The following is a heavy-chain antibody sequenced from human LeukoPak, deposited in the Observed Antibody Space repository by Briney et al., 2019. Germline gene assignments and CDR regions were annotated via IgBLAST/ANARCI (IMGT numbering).Heavy chain of an antibody. CDR3: AKWDHVTMVRGVSYFDY. D-gene: IGHD3-10*01. J-gene: IGHJ4*02. CDR1: GFTFSDYY. V-gene: IGHV3-11*01. Sequence: GGSLRLSCAASGFTFSDYYMSWIRQAPGKGLEWVSYISSSGSTIYYADSVKGRFTISRDNAKNSLYPQMNSLRAEDTAVHYCAKWDHVTMVRGVSYFDYWGQGTLVTVSS. CDR2: ISSSGSTI.